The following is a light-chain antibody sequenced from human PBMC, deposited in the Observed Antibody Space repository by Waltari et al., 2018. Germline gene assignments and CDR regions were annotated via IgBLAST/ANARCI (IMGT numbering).Light chain of an antibody. Sequence: QSALTQPASVSGSPGQSITISCPGISSYVGGYNYVSWYQQYPGKAPKLMIYDVSNRPSGFSNRFSGSKSGTTASLTISGLQAEDEADYYGSSYTSSSPYVFGTGTKVTVL. J-gene: IGLJ1*01. V-gene: IGLV2-14*03. CDR3: SSYTSSSPYV. CDR1: SSYVGGYNY. CDR2: DVS.